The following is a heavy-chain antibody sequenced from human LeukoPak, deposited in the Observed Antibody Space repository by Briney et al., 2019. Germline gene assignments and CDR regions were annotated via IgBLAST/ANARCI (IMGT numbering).Heavy chain of an antibody. Sequence: SVKVSCKASGGTFSSYAISWVRQAPGQGLEWMGRIIPILGIANYAQKFQGRVTITADKSTSTAYMELSSLRSEDTAVYYCAMIGAAGTGVDYWGQGTLVTVSS. CDR3: AMIGAAGTGVDY. D-gene: IGHD6-13*01. CDR1: GGTFSSYA. CDR2: IIPILGIA. J-gene: IGHJ4*02. V-gene: IGHV1-69*04.